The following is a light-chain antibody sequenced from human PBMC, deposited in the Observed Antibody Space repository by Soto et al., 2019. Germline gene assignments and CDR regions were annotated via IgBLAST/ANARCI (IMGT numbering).Light chain of an antibody. CDR2: DVS. Sequence: QSALTQPASVSGSPGQSITISCTGTSSDVGGYNYVSWYQQHPGKAPKLLIHDVSNRPSGISTRFSGSKSGNTASLTISGLQAEDEAEYHCSSYGSTNTVLFGGGTKLTVL. CDR3: SSYGSTNTVL. J-gene: IGLJ2*01. CDR1: SSDVGGYNY. V-gene: IGLV2-14*03.